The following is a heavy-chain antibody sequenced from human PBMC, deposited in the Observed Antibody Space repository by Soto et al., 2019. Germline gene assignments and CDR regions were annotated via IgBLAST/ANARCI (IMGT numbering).Heavy chain of an antibody. Sequence: SETLSLTCTVSGGSISSSSDYWGWIRQPPGKGLEWIGGIYYSGSTYYNPSLKSRVTISVDTSKNQFSLKLSSVTAADTAVYYCARQRRKGGSYGELGYWGQGTLVTVSS. V-gene: IGHV4-39*01. J-gene: IGHJ4*02. D-gene: IGHD1-26*01. CDR3: ARQRRKGGSYGELGY. CDR2: IYYSGST. CDR1: GGSISSSSDY.